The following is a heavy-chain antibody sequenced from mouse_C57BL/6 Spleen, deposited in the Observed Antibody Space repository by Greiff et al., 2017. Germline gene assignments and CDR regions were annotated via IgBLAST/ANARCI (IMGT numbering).Heavy chain of an antibody. V-gene: IGHV6-3*01. CDR3: TALYYPVGYDMDY. J-gene: IGHJ4*01. Sequence: EVKVEESGGGLVQPGGSMKLSCVASGFTFSNYWMNWVRQSPEKGLEWVAQIRLKSDNYATHYAVSVKGRFTISRDDSKSSVYLQMNNLRAEDTGIYYCTALYYPVGYDMDYWGQGTSVTVSS. CDR1: GFTFSNYW. CDR2: IRLKSDNYAT. D-gene: IGHD1-1*01.